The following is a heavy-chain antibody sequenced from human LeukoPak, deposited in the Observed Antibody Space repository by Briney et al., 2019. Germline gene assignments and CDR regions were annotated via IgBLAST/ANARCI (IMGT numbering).Heavy chain of an antibody. CDR3: AREFYLHSDNYDSGN. D-gene: IGHD3-16*01. Sequence: QAGGSLRLSCAASGLTFSTYWMHWVRQAPGKRLVWVSRNNSAGSDASYADSVKGRFTISRDNAKNTLYLQMNSLRAEDTAVYYCAREFYLHSDNYDSGNWGQGTLVTVSS. CDR2: NNSAGSDA. V-gene: IGHV3-74*01. J-gene: IGHJ4*02. CDR1: GLTFSTYW.